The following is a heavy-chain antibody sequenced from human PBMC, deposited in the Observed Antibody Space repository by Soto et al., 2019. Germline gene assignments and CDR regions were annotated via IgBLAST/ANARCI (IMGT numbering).Heavy chain of an antibody. CDR3: AAGLRRLDQ. CDR1: GSTFIGST. Sequence: QMQLVQSGPEVKRPGTSLKVSCKTSGSTFIGSTIQWVRQARGQPLEWIGWIVVGSGDKSYAQRFQERVTLTRDMSTTTAYMELSSLRSADTAVYYCAAGLRRLDQWGQGTLVTVSS. CDR2: IVVGSGDK. V-gene: IGHV1-58*02. J-gene: IGHJ4*02. D-gene: IGHD5-18*01.